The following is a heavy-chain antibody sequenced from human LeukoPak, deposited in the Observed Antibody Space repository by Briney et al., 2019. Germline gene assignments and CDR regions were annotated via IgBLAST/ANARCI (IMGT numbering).Heavy chain of an antibody. CDR2: IYTSGST. D-gene: IGHD3-22*01. CDR3: ARGDYYDSSGYYFFDY. V-gene: IGHV4-61*02. Sequence: SETLSLTCTVSGGSISSGSYYWSWIRQPAGKGLEWIGRIYTSGSTNYNPSLKSRVTISVDTSKNQFSLKLSSVTAADTAVYYCARGDYYDSSGYYFFDYWGQGTLVTVSS. J-gene: IGHJ4*02. CDR1: GGSISSGSYY.